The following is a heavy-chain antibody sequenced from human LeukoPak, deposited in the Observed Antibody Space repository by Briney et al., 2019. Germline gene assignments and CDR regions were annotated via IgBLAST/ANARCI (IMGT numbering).Heavy chain of an antibody. Sequence: GGSLRLSCAASGFTFSTYAMNWVRQAPGRGLEWVSGISGSSASTYYADSVKGRFTISRDNSKNTLYVQMNSLRAEDTAVYYCAVGSYYFDYWGQGTLVTVSS. CDR1: GFTFSTYA. CDR2: ISGSSAST. V-gene: IGHV3-23*01. J-gene: IGHJ4*02. CDR3: AVGSYYFDY. D-gene: IGHD3-10*01.